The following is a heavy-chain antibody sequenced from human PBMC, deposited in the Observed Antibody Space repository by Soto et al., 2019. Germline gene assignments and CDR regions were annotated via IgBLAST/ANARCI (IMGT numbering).Heavy chain of an antibody. J-gene: IGHJ6*02. Sequence: ASVKVSCKASGYTFTSYGISWVRQAPGQGLEWMGWIGAYNGNTNYAQKLQGRVTMTTDTSTSTAYMELRSLRSDDTAVYYCARERGLYYDFWSGYQPIYYYGMDVWGQGTTVTVSS. CDR3: ARERGLYYDFWSGYQPIYYYGMDV. CDR1: GYTFTSYG. V-gene: IGHV1-18*01. CDR2: IGAYNGNT. D-gene: IGHD3-3*01.